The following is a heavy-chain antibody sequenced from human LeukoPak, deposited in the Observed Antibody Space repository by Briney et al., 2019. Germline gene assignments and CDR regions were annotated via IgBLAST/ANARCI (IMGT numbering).Heavy chain of an antibody. CDR2: ISGSNNTT. CDR3: AKEPLLLWFGELLHYFDY. V-gene: IGHV3-11*01. J-gene: IGHJ4*02. D-gene: IGHD3-10*01. CDR1: GFTFSDYY. Sequence: SGGSLRLSCAASGFTFSDYYMSWIRQAPGKGLEWLSYISGSNNTTYYADSVKGRFTISRDNSKNTLYLQMNSLRAEDTAVYYCAKEPLLLWFGELLHYFDYWGQGTLVTVSS.